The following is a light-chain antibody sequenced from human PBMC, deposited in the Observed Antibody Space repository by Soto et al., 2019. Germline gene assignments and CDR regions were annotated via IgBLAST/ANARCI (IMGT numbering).Light chain of an antibody. V-gene: IGKV1-39*01. CDR1: QRVDNF. J-gene: IGKJ5*01. Sequence: EIHMTQSPSSLSASVGDRVTIACRASQRVDNFINWYQKKPGKAPVLLIYAASNLQGGVPSRFSGSGSGTDFTLNISSLQPEDFANSSCQQTYSTLFTFGQGTRL. CDR2: AAS. CDR3: QQTYSTLFT.